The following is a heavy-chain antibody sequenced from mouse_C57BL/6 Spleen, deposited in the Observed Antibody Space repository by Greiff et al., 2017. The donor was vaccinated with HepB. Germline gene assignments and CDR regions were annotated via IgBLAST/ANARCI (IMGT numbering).Heavy chain of an antibody. CDR1: GYTFTSYT. D-gene: IGHD1-1*01. CDR3: ARGGTTVVEGYYFDY. V-gene: IGHV1-4*01. CDR2: INPSSGYT. J-gene: IGHJ2*01. Sequence: QVQLQQSGAELARPGASVKMSCKASGYTFTSYTMHWVNQRPGQGLEWIGYINPSSGYTKYNQKFKDKATLTADKSSSTAYMQLSSLTSEDSAVYYCARGGTTVVEGYYFDYWGQGTTLTVSS.